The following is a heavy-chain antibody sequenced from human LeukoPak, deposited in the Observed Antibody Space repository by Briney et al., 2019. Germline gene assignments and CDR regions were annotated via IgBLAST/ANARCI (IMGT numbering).Heavy chain of an antibody. CDR2: IYTSGTT. CDR1: GGSISSSSYY. Sequence: SETLSLTCTVSGGSISSSSYYWSWIRQPAGKGLEWIGRIYTSGTTNYNPSLKSRVTISVDTSRNQFSLKLSSVTAADTAVYYCAGYSSSWYDLRGYYYYMDVWGKGTTVTIS. V-gene: IGHV4-61*02. J-gene: IGHJ6*03. CDR3: AGYSSSWYDLRGYYYYMDV. D-gene: IGHD6-13*01.